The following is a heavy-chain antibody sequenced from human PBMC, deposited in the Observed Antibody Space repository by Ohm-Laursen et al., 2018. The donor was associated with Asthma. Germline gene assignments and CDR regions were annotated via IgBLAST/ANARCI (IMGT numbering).Heavy chain of an antibody. CDR1: GFTFSDYY. CDR2: ISSSGSTI. CDR3: ARGSTYCGGDCYPGDAFDI. D-gene: IGHD2-21*01. Sequence: SLRLSCTASGFTFSDYYMSWIRQAPGKRLEWVSYISSSGSTIYYADSVKGRFTISRDNAKNSLYLQMNSLRAEDTAVYYCARGSTYCGGDCYPGDAFDIWGQGTMVTVSS. V-gene: IGHV3-11*01. J-gene: IGHJ3*02.